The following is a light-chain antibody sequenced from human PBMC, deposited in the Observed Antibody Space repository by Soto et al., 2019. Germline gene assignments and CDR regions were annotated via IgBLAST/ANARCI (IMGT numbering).Light chain of an antibody. CDR2: GAS. CDR3: QQYGSSPIT. CDR1: QSVSSSY. J-gene: IGKJ1*01. V-gene: IGKV3-20*01. Sequence: EIVLTQSPGTLSLSPGERSTLSCRSCQSVSSSYLDWYQQKPGQAPRLLIYGASSRDTGIPDRFSGSGSGTDFTLTISRLEPEDFAVYYCQQYGSSPITFGQGTKVDIK.